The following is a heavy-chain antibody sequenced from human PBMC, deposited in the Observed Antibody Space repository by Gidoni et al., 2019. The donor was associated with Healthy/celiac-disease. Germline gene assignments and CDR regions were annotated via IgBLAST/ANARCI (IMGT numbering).Heavy chain of an antibody. CDR1: GGSFSGYY. CDR2: INHSGST. V-gene: IGHV4-34*01. J-gene: IGHJ5*02. Sequence: QVQLQQWGAGLLKPSETLSLTCAVYGGSFSGYYWSWIRQPPGKGLEWIGEINHSGSTNYNPSLKSRVTISVDTSKNQFSLKLSSVTAADTAVYYCAKIAGGRWFDPWGQGTLVTVSS. D-gene: IGHD6-13*01. CDR3: AKIAGGRWFDP.